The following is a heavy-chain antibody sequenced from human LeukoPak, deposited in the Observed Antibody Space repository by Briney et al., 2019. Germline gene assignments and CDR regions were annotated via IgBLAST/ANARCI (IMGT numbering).Heavy chain of an antibody. J-gene: IGHJ4*02. V-gene: IGHV1-46*01. D-gene: IGHD2-21*02. CDR2: INPSGGST. CDR3: ATYCGGDCSPPSKADY. Sequence: VASVKVSCKVSGYTLTELSMHWVRQAPGKGLEWMGIINPSGGSTTYAQKFQGRISMTRDTSTSTVYMGLSSLRSDDTAVYYCATYCGGDCSPPSKADYWGQGTLVTVSS. CDR1: GYTLTELS.